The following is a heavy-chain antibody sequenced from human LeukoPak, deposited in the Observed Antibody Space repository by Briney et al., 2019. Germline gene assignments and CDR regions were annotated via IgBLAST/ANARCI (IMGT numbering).Heavy chain of an antibody. D-gene: IGHD3-10*01. Sequence: PGGSLRLSCAASGFTFGSYWMSWVRQAPGKGLEWVAVISYDGNNKYYGDSVEGRFTISRDNSKNTLYLQMNSLGAEDTAVYYCAKRDYFGSVDSYYAMDVWGQGTTVTVSS. CDR3: AKRDYFGSVDSYYAMDV. CDR2: ISYDGNNK. V-gene: IGHV3-30*18. CDR1: GFTFGSYW. J-gene: IGHJ6*02.